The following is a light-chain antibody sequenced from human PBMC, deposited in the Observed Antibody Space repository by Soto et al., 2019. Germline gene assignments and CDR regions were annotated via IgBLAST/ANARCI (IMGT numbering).Light chain of an antibody. CDR1: QGISSY. CDR2: AAS. V-gene: IGKV1-9*01. J-gene: IGKJ1*01. CDR3: QQLNSHPRT. Sequence: QLTQSPSSLSASVGDRVTITCRASQGISSYLAWYQQKPGKAPKLLIYAASTLQSGVPSRFSCSGSGTDFTLTISSLQPEDFATYYCQQLNSHPRTFGQGTKVEIK.